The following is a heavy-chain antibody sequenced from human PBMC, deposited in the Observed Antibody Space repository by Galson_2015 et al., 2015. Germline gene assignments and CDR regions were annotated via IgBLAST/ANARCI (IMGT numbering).Heavy chain of an antibody. D-gene: IGHD3-3*01. CDR3: ASDFWSGYYPNWFDP. Sequence: VKVSCKASGGTFSSYAISWVRQAPGQGLEWMGGIIPIFGTANYAQKFQGRVTITADESTSTAYMELSSLRSEDTAVYYCASDFWSGYYPNWFDPWGQGTLVAVSS. CDR1: GGTFSSYA. J-gene: IGHJ5*02. V-gene: IGHV1-69*13. CDR2: IIPIFGTA.